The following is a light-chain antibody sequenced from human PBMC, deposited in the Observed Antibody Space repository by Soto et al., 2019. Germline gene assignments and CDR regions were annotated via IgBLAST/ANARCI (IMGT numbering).Light chain of an antibody. V-gene: IGLV2-14*01. CDR3: SSYTSSSTFV. CDR1: SSDVGGHDY. Sequence: QSALTQSASVSGSPGQSITISCTGTSSDVGGHDYVSWYQQHPGKAPTLMIYHVTNRPSGVSSRLSGSKSGNTAFLIISGLQAEDEADYYCSSYTSSSTFVFGTGTKVTVL. CDR2: HVT. J-gene: IGLJ1*01.